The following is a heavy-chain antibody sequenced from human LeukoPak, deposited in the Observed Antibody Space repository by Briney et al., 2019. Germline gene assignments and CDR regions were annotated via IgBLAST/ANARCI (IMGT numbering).Heavy chain of an antibody. V-gene: IGHV3-23*01. CDR2: ISGSGGST. D-gene: IGHD3-10*01. J-gene: IGHJ4*02. CDR3: ARGGSGSPNFDY. CDR1: GFTFSSYA. Sequence: PGGSLRLSCAASGFTFSSYAMGWVRQAPGKGLEWVSAISGSGGSTYYADSVKGRFTISRDNSKNTLYLQMNSLRAEDTAVYYCARGGSGSPNFDYWGQGTLVTVSS.